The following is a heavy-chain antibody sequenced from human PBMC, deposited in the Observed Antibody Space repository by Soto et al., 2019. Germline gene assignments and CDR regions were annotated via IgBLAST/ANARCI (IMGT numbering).Heavy chain of an antibody. CDR1: GGSISSYY. CDR3: ARVSYCGGDCYSYYFDY. D-gene: IGHD2-21*02. CDR2: IYYSGST. J-gene: IGHJ4*02. Sequence: PSETLSLTCTVSGGSISSYYCSWIRQPPGKGLEWIGYIYYSGSTNYNPSLKSRVTISVDTSKNQFSLKLSSVTAADTAVYYCARVSYCGGDCYSYYFDYWGQGTLVTVSS. V-gene: IGHV4-59*01.